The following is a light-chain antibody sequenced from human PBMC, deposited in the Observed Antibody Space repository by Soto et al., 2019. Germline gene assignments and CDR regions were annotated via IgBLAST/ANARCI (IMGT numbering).Light chain of an antibody. J-gene: IGKJ2*01. CDR2: LGS. CDR3: VQALQSRYT. CDR1: QSLLHSNGYNY. Sequence: DIVMTQSPLSLPVTPGEPASISCRSSQSLLHSNGYNYLDWYLQKPGQSPQLLIYLGSNRASGVPDRCRLSGHGTDCTVHSGGVDAATVGVYCLVQALQSRYTFAQGPVLQIK. V-gene: IGKV2-28*01.